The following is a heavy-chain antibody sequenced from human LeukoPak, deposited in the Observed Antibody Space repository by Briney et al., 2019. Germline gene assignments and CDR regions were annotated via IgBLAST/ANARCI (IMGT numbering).Heavy chain of an antibody. CDR3: ARDSGAGSGSYFVAAKYYFDY. Sequence: PGGSLRLSCAASGFTVSNNFMNWVRQAPGKGLEWVSVIYSGGSTYYADSVKGRFTVSRDNSKNTLYLQMNSPRAEDTAVYYCARDSGAGSGSYFVAAKYYFDYWGQGTLVTVSS. CDR2: IYSGGST. J-gene: IGHJ4*02. D-gene: IGHD1-26*01. CDR1: GFTVSNNF. V-gene: IGHV3-53*01.